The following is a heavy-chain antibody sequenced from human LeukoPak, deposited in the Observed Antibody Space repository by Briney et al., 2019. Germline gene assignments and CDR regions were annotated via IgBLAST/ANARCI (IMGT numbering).Heavy chain of an antibody. CDR2: IIPIFGTA. D-gene: IGHD3-22*01. J-gene: IGHJ6*02. Sequence: ASVKVSCKASGGTFSSYAISWVRQAPGQGLEWMGGIIPIFGTANYAQKFQGRVTITADESTSTAYMGLSSLRSEDTAVYYCAGLNYYDSSDHYYYYGMDVWGQGTTVTVSS. V-gene: IGHV1-69*13. CDR1: GGTFSSYA. CDR3: AGLNYYDSSDHYYYYGMDV.